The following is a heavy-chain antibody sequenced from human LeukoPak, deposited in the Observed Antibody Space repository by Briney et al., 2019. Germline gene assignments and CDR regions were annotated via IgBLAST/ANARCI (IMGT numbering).Heavy chain of an antibody. J-gene: IGHJ6*03. V-gene: IGHV1-8*01. CDR3: ARGKRAGYCSSTSCPNYYYYMDV. CDR2: MNPNSGNT. Sequence: GASVKASCKASGYTFTSYDINWVRQATGQGLEWMGWMNPNSGNTGYAQKFQGRVTMTRNTSISTAYMELSSLRSEDTAVYYCARGKRAGYCSSTSCPNYYYYMDVWGKGTTVTVSS. CDR1: GYTFTSYD. D-gene: IGHD2-2*01.